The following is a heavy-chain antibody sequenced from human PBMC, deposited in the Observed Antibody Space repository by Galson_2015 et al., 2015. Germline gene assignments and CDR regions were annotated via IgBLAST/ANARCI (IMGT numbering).Heavy chain of an antibody. CDR3: ARGYSSSWGGWFDP. CDR1: GYTFTSYD. J-gene: IGHJ5*02. V-gene: IGHV1-8*01. CDR2: MNPNSGNT. D-gene: IGHD6-6*01. Sequence: SVKVSCKASGYTFTSYDINWVRQATGQGLDWMGWMNPNSGNTGYAQKFQGRVTMTRNTSISTAYMELNSLRSEDTAVYYGARGYSSSWGGWFDPWGQGTLVTVSS.